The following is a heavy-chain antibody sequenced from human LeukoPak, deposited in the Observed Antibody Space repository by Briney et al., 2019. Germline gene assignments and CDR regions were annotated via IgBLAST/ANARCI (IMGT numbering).Heavy chain of an antibody. V-gene: IGHV5-51*01. J-gene: IGHJ6*02. CDR2: IYPGDSDT. Sequence: GESLKISCKGSGYSFTSYWIGWVRQMPGKGLEWMGIIYPGDSDTRYSPSFQGQVTISADKSISTAYLQWSSLKASDTAMYYCAREVSSGPPPRRTPQYCYYYYGMDVWGQGTTVTVSS. CDR3: AREVSSGPPPRRTPQYCYYYYGMDV. D-gene: IGHD6-19*01. CDR1: GYSFTSYW.